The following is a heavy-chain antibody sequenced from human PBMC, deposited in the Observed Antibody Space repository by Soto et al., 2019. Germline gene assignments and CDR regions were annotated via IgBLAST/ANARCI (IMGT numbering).Heavy chain of an antibody. CDR2: ISYDGSNK. V-gene: IGHV3-30-3*01. CDR1: GFTFSSYA. Sequence: QVQLVESGGGVVQPGRSLRLSCAASGFTFSSYAMHWVRQAPGKGLEWVAVISYDGSNKYYADSVKGRFTISRDNSKNTLYLQMNSLRAEDTAVYYCARDRHDGDYYYYYYGMDVCGQGTTVTVSS. D-gene: IGHD4-17*01. J-gene: IGHJ6*02. CDR3: ARDRHDGDYYYYYYGMDV.